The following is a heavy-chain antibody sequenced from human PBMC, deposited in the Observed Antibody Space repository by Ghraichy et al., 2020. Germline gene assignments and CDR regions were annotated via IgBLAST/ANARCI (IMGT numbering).Heavy chain of an antibody. J-gene: IGHJ4*02. CDR3: VRDRGYSSSSGY. CDR1: GFTFSNYW. CDR2: INNDGSST. Sequence: LSLTCAASGFTFSNYWMYWVRQAPGKGLVWVSRINNDGSSTTYADSVKGRFTISRDNAKNTLYLQMNSLRAEDTAVYYCVRDRGYSSSSGYWGQGTLVTVSS. V-gene: IGHV3-74*01. D-gene: IGHD6-6*01.